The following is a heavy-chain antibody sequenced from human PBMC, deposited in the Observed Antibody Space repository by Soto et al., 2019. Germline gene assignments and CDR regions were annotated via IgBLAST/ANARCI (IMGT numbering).Heavy chain of an antibody. D-gene: IGHD3-10*01. V-gene: IGHV3-48*01. Sequence: EVQLVESGGGLVQPGGSLRLSCADSGFTFSSYSMNWVRQAPGKGLEWVSYISSSSSTIYYADSVKGRFTISRDNAKNSLYLQMNSLRAEDTAVYYCARGGTYYYGSGSYYPYFDYWGQGTLVTVSS. CDR2: ISSSSSTI. CDR3: ARGGTYYYGSGSYYPYFDY. CDR1: GFTFSSYS. J-gene: IGHJ4*02.